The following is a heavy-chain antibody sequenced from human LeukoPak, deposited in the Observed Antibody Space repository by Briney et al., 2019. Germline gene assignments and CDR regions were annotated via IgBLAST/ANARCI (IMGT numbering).Heavy chain of an antibody. Sequence: GRSLRLSCAASGFTFSSYAMHWVRQAPGKGLEWVAVISYDGSNKYYADSVKGRFTISRDNSKNTLYLQMNSLRAEDTAVYYCARDSAQQQLTLFDYWGQGTLVTVSS. D-gene: IGHD6-13*01. CDR2: ISYDGSNK. V-gene: IGHV3-30-3*01. CDR3: ARDSAQQQLTLFDY. CDR1: GFTFSSYA. J-gene: IGHJ4*02.